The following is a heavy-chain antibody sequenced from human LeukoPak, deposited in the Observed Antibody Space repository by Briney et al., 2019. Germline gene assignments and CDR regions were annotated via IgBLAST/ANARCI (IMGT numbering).Heavy chain of an antibody. CDR1: GYTFTSYA. V-gene: IGHV7-4-1*02. D-gene: IGHD3-22*01. J-gene: IGHJ4*02. CDR3: ARVEAATYYYDSSGSHYQDTDY. CDR2: INTNTGNP. Sequence: ASVKVSCKASGYTFTSYAMNWVRQAPGQGLEWMGWINTNTGNPTYAQGFTGRFVFSLDTSVSTAYLQISSLKAEDTAVYYCARVEAATYYYDSSGSHYQDTDYWGQGTLVTASS.